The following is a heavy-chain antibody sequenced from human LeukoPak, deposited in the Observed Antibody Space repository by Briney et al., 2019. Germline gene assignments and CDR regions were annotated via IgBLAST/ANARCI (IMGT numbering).Heavy chain of an antibody. D-gene: IGHD2-2*01. J-gene: IGHJ5*02. V-gene: IGHV1-69*13. CDR1: GGTFSSYA. CDR2: IIPIFGTA. Sequence: ASVKVSCKASGGTFSSYAISWVRQAPGQGLEWMGGIIPIFGTANYAQKFQGRVTITADESTSTAYMELSSLRSEDTAVYYCARKGYCSSTSCYAGWFDPWGQGTLVTVSS. CDR3: ARKGYCSSTSCYAGWFDP.